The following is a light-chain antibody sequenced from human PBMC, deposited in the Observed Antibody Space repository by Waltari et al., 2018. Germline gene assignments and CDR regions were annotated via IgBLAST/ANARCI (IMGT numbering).Light chain of an antibody. V-gene: IGLV2-23*03. CDR1: NSNVGSYNL. Sequence: QSALTQAASVSGSPGQSITISGTGFNSNVGSYNLVSWYPKPQGKAPKLLLYEGNSRPSGGSNLFSGSKSYNTASLTLSGLQAEDEADYYCCSNVGSSVFFGGGTKLTVL. J-gene: IGLJ2*01. CDR2: EGN. CDR3: CSNVGSSVF.